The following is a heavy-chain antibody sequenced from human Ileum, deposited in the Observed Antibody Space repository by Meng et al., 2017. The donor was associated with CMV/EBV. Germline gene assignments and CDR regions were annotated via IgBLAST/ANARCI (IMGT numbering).Heavy chain of an antibody. CDR3: ARARTTYYYYGMDV. J-gene: IGHJ6*02. CDR2: IKQDGSQK. D-gene: IGHD1-7*01. Sequence: GESLKISCAASGFTFSSYWMSWVRQAPGKGLEWVANIKQDGSQKHYVHSVKGRFTISRDNAKNSLYLQMNSLRAEDTAVYYCARARTTYYYYGMDVWGQETTVTVSS. CDR1: GFTFSSYW. V-gene: IGHV3-7*01.